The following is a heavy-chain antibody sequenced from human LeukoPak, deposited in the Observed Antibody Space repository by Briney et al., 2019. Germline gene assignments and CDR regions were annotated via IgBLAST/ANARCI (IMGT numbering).Heavy chain of an antibody. J-gene: IGHJ4*02. CDR3: AKDRQYSSSSPSDY. CDR2: IRYDGSNK. D-gene: IGHD6-13*01. CDR1: GFTFSSYG. Sequence: GGSLRLSCAASGFTFSSYGMHWVRQAPGKGLEWVAFIRYDGSNKYYADSVKGRFTISRDNSKNTLYLQMNSLRAEDTAVYYCAKDRQYSSSSPSDYWGQGTLVTVSS. V-gene: IGHV3-30*02.